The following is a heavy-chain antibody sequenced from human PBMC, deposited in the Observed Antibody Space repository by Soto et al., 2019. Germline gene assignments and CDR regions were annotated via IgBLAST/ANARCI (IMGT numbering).Heavy chain of an antibody. CDR1: GGTFSSYA. V-gene: IGHV1-69*13. J-gene: IGHJ4*02. Sequence: SVKVSCKASGGTFSSYAISWVRQAPGQGLEWMGGIIPIFGTANYAQKFQGRVTITADESTSTAYMELSSLRSEDTAVYYCARDLWSSSSGRRGVERDYWGQGTLVTVSS. CDR2: IIPIFGTA. D-gene: IGHD6-6*01. CDR3: ARDLWSSSSGRRGVERDY.